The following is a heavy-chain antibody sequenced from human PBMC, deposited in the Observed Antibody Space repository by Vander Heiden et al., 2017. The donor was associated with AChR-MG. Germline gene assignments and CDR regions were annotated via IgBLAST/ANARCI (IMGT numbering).Heavy chain of an antibody. D-gene: IGHD3-3*01. CDR1: GYSFTSYW. CDR2: IYPGDSDT. CDR3: ARSILDFWSGYYTGILEKEFDY. V-gene: IGHV5-51*01. J-gene: IGHJ4*02. Sequence: EVQLVQSGAEVKKPGESLKISCKGSGYSFTSYWIGWVRPMPGKGLEWMGIIYPGDSDTRYSPSFQGQVTISADKSISTAYLQWSSLKASDTAMYYCARSILDFWSGYYTGILEKEFDYWGQGTLVTVSS.